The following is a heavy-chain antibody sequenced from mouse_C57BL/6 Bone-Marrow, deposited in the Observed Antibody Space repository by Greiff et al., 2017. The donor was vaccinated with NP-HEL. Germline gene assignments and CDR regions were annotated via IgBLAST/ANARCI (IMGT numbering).Heavy chain of an antibody. CDR1: GFTFSSYG. CDR2: ISSGGSYT. Sequence: EVQGVESGGDLVEPGGSLKLSCAASGFTFSSYGMSWVRQTPDKRLEWVATISSGGSYTYYPDSVKGRFTISRDNAKNTLYLQMSSLKSEDTAMYYCARTIYYYGRVGFAYWGQGTLVTVSA. CDR3: ARTIYYYGRVGFAY. D-gene: IGHD1-1*01. V-gene: IGHV5-6*01. J-gene: IGHJ3*01.